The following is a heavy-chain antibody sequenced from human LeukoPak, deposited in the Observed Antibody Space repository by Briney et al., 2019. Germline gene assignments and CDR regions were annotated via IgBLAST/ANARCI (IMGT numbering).Heavy chain of an antibody. J-gene: IGHJ5*02. CDR3: ARDVQYYYDSSGYETGGWFDP. D-gene: IGHD3-22*01. V-gene: IGHV3-66*01. CDR1: GFTVSSNY. CDR2: IYSGGST. Sequence: PGGSLRLSCAASGFTVSSNYMSWVRQAPGKGLEWVSVIYSGGSTYYADSVKGRFTISRDNAKNTLYLQMNRLRAEDTAVYYCARDVQYYYDSSGYETGGWFDPWGQGTLVSVSS.